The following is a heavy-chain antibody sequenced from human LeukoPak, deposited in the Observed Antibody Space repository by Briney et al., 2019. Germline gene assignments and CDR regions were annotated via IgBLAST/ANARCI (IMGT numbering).Heavy chain of an antibody. CDR2: IKHDGSEE. CDR3: ARDLYYYDSSGYYRGLDY. D-gene: IGHD3-22*01. Sequence: GGSLRLSCAASGFTFNTYRMSWVRRAPGKGLEWVANIKHDGSEENYVDSVKGRFTISRDNAKGSLSLQMNSLRGEDTAVYYCARDLYYYDSSGYYRGLDYWGQGTLVTVSS. J-gene: IGHJ4*02. V-gene: IGHV3-7*01. CDR1: GFTFNTYR.